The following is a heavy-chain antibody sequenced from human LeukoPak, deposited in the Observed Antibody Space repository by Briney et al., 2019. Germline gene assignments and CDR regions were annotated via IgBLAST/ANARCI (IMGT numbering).Heavy chain of an antibody. CDR1: GGSITSTNY. J-gene: IGHJ5*02. CDR2: VNLQGST. D-gene: IGHD2-21*01. V-gene: IGHV4-4*02. CDR3: ARDAGGGDS. Sequence: SETLSLTCGVSGGSITSTNYWTWVRQPPGKGLEWIGEVNLQGSTNYNPSLMGRVAISVDMSETHISLQLTSVTAADTAVYYCARDAGGGDSWGQGTLVTVSS.